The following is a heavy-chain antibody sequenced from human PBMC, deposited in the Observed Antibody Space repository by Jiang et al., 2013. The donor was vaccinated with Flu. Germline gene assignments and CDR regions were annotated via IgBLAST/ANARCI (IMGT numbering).Heavy chain of an antibody. CDR1: GFTVSSNY. CDR3: ARVRYSSSWYHEPFFDY. J-gene: IGHJ4*02. V-gene: IGHV3-66*01. D-gene: IGHD6-13*01. CDR2: IYSGGST. Sequence: QLLESGGGLVRPGGSLRLSCAASGFTVSSNYMSWVRQAPGKGLEWVSVIYSGGSTYYADSVKGRFTISRDNSKNTLYLQMNSLRAEDTAVYYCARVRYSSSWYHEPFFDYWGQGTLVTVSS.